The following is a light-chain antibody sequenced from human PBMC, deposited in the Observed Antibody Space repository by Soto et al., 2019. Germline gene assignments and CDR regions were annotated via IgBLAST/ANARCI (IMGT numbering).Light chain of an antibody. CDR2: AAS. J-gene: IGKJ5*01. CDR3: QQTYSTPIT. V-gene: IGKV1-39*01. Sequence: DIQMTHSPSSLSASVGDRVTITCRASQNIAKYLTLFQQKPGKAPKLLIYAASSLQSGVPSRFSGSGSGTDFTLTISSLQLEDFVTYYCQQTYSTPITFGQGTRLEIK. CDR1: QNIAKY.